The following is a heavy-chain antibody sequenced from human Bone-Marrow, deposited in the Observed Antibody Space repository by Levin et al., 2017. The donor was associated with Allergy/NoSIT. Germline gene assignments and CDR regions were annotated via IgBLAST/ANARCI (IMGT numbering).Heavy chain of an antibody. V-gene: IGHV3-21*01. J-gene: IGHJ3*02. Sequence: GGSLRLSCAASGFTFSSYSMSWVRQAPGKGLEWVSSISTTSYYIYYADSVKGRFTLSRDHAKNSLYLQMNSLRAEDTAVYYCARHFTTMRELKVDDAFDIWGQGTRVTVSS. CDR3: ARHFTTMRELKVDDAFDI. CDR2: ISTTSYYI. CDR1: GFTFSSYS. D-gene: IGHD3-22*01.